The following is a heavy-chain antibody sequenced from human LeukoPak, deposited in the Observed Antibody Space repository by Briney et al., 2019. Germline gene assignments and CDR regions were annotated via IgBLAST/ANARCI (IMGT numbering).Heavy chain of an antibody. CDR3: ARDSEYYDFWSGSRAERGGMDV. Sequence: ASVKVSCKASGYTFTSYGISWVRQAPGQGLEWMGWISAYNGNTNYAQKLQGRVTMTTDTSTSTAYMELRSLRSDDTAVYYCARDSEYYDFWSGSRAERGGMDVWGQGTTVTVSS. D-gene: IGHD3-3*01. CDR2: ISAYNGNT. CDR1: GYTFTSYG. V-gene: IGHV1-18*01. J-gene: IGHJ6*02.